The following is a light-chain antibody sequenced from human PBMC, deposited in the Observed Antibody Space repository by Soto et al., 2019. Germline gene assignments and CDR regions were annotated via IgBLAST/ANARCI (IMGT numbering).Light chain of an antibody. CDR3: CSYAGSYSVV. Sequence: QSALTPPRSVSGSPGLSVTLSCTGTSSDVGGYHSVSWYQHYPGNAPKLMIYDVSKRPSGVPDRFSGSKSGNTASLRISGLQAEDDADYSCCSYAGSYSVVFGGGTKLTVL. CDR1: SSDVGGYHS. J-gene: IGLJ3*02. V-gene: IGLV2-11*01. CDR2: DVS.